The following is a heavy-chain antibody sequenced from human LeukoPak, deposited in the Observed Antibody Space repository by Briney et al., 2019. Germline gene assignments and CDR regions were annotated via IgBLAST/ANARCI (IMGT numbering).Heavy chain of an antibody. V-gene: IGHV1-2*02. D-gene: IGHD3-22*01. Sequence: GASVKVSCKASGYTFTGYYMHWVRQAPGQGLEWMGWINPNSGGTNYAQKFQGRVTMTRDTSISTAYMELSRLRSDDTAVYYCARVSSGGDCYDSRAYFDYWGQGTLVTVSS. CDR1: GYTFTGYY. CDR2: INPNSGGT. CDR3: ARVSSGGDCYDSRAYFDY. J-gene: IGHJ4*02.